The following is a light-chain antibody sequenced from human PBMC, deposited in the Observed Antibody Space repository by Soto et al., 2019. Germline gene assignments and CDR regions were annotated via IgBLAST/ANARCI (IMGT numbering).Light chain of an antibody. CDR1: KSISSY. CDR3: QQSYSTPST. V-gene: IGKV1-39*01. Sequence: DIQMTQSPSSLSASVGDRVTITCRASKSISSYLNWYQQKPGKARKLLIYAASTLQSGVTSRFSGSVSRTDFTLTISSLQPEDFATYYCQQSYSTPSTCDQGTKVEIK. CDR2: AAS. J-gene: IGKJ1*01.